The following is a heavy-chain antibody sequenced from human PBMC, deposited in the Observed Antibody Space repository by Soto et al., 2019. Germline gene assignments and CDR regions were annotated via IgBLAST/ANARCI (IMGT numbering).Heavy chain of an antibody. CDR2: IIPIFGTA. J-gene: IGHJ6*02. CDR1: LRAFSTCG. V-gene: IGHV1-69*13. Sequence: ASVAVPCKAYLRAFSTCGSRWVRQAPGQGLEWMGGIIPIFGTANYAQKFQGRVTITADESTSTAYMELSSLRSEDTAVYNRARGPRREDVWGQGTKVSV. CDR3: ARGPRREDV.